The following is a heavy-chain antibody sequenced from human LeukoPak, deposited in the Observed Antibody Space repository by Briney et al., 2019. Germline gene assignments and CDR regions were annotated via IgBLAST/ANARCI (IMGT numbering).Heavy chain of an antibody. CDR3: ARGGPFGAY. Sequence: PGGSLRLSCAASGFTFSNYWMIWVRQAPGKGLEWVANIKEDGSEKYYVDSVKGRFTTSRDNAKNSLYLQMNSLRAEDTAVYYCARGGPFGAYWGQGTLVTVSS. CDR2: IKEDGSEK. D-gene: IGHD2-21*01. CDR1: GFTFSNYW. J-gene: IGHJ4*02. V-gene: IGHV3-7*03.